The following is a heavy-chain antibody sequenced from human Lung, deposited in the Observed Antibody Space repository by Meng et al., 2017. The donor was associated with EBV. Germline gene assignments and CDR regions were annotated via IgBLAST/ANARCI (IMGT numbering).Heavy chain of an antibody. J-gene: IGHJ4*02. CDR1: GGSISSNGYY. CDR2: IYHSGST. D-gene: IGHD3-10*01. V-gene: IGHV4-39*01. CDR3: ARRRGGSGRDC. Sequence: QLPLQESGPGLVKPSETLSLTCTVSGGSISSNGYYWDWVRQPPGKGLEWIGAIYHSGSTSYNPSLQSRVTMFVDTSKNQFSLMLTSVTATDTAVYYCARRRGGSGRDCWGQGTLVTVSS.